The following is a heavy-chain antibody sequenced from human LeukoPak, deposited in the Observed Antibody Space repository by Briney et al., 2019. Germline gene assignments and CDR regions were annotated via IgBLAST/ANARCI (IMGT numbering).Heavy chain of an antibody. V-gene: IGHV1-69*13. CDR1: GGTFSSYA. J-gene: IGHJ4*02. CDR3: ARGATYYYGSGSYLGPYDY. D-gene: IGHD3-10*01. CDR2: TIPMFDTA. Sequence: SVKVSCKTSGGTFSSYAISWVRQAPGQGLEWMGGTIPMFDTANYAHKFQGRVTITADESTSTTYMELSSLRSEDTAVYYCARGATYYYGSGSYLGPYDYWGQGTLVTVS.